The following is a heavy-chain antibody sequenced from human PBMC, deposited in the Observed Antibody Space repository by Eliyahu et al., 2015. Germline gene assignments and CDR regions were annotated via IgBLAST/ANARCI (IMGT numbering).Heavy chain of an antibody. D-gene: IGHD2-2*01. CDR1: GFTFSSYA. V-gene: IGHV3-23*01. J-gene: IGHJ4*02. CDR2: ISVSGVST. Sequence: EVQLLESGGGLVRPGGSLRLSCAASGFTFSSYAMXWVRQAPGKGLEWVSSISVSGVSTYYPDSVKGRFTISRDNSKTTLYLQMNSLRAEDTAMYYCAKTGFGMDCSGTSCYWSYFDYWGQGTLVTVSS. CDR3: AKTGFGMDCSGTSCYWSYFDY.